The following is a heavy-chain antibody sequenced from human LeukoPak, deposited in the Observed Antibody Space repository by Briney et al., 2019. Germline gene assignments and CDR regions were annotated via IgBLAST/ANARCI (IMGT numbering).Heavy chain of an antibody. J-gene: IGHJ3*02. CDR1: GFSLSTSGMC. V-gene: IGHV2-70*11. Sequence: SGPTLVNPTQTLTLTCTFSGFSLSTSGMCVSWIRQPPGKALEWLARIDWDDDKYYSTSLKTRLTISKDTSKNQVVLTMTNMDPVDTATYYCARITNYYGSGSYYPGAFDIWAKGQWSPSLQ. D-gene: IGHD3-10*01. CDR2: IDWDDDK. CDR3: ARITNYYGSGSYYPGAFDI.